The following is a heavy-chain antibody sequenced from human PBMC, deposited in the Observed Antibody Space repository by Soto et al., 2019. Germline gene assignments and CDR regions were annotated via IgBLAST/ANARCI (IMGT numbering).Heavy chain of an antibody. V-gene: IGHV1-69*01. J-gene: IGHJ6*02. CDR3: ASFDGTLVRGGRSSPYEMDV. D-gene: IGHD3-10*01. CDR2: IIPTFGTG. CDR1: GGTFNNYA. Sequence: QVLLVQSGPEVKKPGSSVKVSCKASGGTFNNYAINWVRQAPGKGLEWMGGIIPTFGTGNHAQKFQGRVTITAHESTTPAYLELNSLRSEDTAIYYCASFDGTLVRGGRSSPYEMDVWGQGTKVIVSS.